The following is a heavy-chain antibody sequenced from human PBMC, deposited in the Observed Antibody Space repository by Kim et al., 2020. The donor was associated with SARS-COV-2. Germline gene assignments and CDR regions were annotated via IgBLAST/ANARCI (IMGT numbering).Heavy chain of an antibody. CDR3: ARDGLLRRGLGAFDI. Sequence: GGSLRLSCAASGFTFSSYGMHWVRQAPGKGLEWVAVIWYDGSNKYYADSVKGRFTISRDNSKNTLYLQMNSLRAEDTAVYYCARDGLLRRGLGAFDIWGQGTMVTVSS. J-gene: IGHJ3*02. V-gene: IGHV3-33*01. CDR1: GFTFSSYG. D-gene: IGHD5-12*01. CDR2: IWYDGSNK.